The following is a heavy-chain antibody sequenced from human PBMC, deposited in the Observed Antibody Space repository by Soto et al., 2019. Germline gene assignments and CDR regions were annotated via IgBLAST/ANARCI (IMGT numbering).Heavy chain of an antibody. D-gene: IGHD1-26*01. CDR1: GVTLSSDE. CDR2: ISSGSSTI. Sequence: QPGGSLRLSCAASGVTLSSDEMYWVRLGPEKGMEWVSYISSGSSTIYYADSVKGRFTISRDNAKNSLYLLMHSLRAEVTSFYYGTRSDDIYFCGPRTTVTVS. V-gene: IGHV3-48*03. CDR3: TRSDDIYF. J-gene: IGHJ6*02.